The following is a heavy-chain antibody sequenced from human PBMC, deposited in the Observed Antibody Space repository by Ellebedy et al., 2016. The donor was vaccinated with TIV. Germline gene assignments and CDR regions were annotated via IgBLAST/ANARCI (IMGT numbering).Heavy chain of an antibody. Sequence: SETLSLTXAVYGGSFSGYYWSWIRQPPGKGLEWIGEINHSGSTNYNPSLKSRVTISVDTSKNQFSLKLSSVTAADTAVYYCARTLPGIADSAAFDIWGQGTMVTVSS. CDR3: ARTLPGIADSAAFDI. J-gene: IGHJ3*02. CDR2: INHSGST. D-gene: IGHD6-13*01. V-gene: IGHV4-34*01. CDR1: GGSFSGYY.